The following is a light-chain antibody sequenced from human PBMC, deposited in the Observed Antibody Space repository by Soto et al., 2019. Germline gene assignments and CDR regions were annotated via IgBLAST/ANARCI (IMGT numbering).Light chain of an antibody. CDR1: SSNIGSNT. CDR3: AAWDDSLNGLYV. Sequence: QSVLTQPPSASGTPGQRVTISCSGSSSNIGSNTVNWYQQLPGTAPKLLIYSNNQRPSWVPDRFSGSKSGTSASLAISGLQSEDEADYYCAAWDDSLNGLYVFGTGTKLTVL. CDR2: SNN. J-gene: IGLJ1*01. V-gene: IGLV1-44*01.